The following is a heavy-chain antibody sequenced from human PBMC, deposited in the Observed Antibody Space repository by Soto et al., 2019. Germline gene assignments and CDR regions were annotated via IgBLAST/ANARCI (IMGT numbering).Heavy chain of an antibody. V-gene: IGHV2-5*02. CDR1: GFSLTTNGVG. D-gene: IGHD4-17*01. J-gene: IGHJ4*02. CDR2: IYWDDDK. Sequence: SGPTLVKPTQTLTLTCTFSGFSLTTNGVGVGWIRQPPGKGLEWLALIYWDDDKRYSPSLKSRLTITKDTSKNQVVLTLTSLDPVDTATYYCAHADDSPVYGPISYFDYWGQGTLVTVSS. CDR3: AHADDSPVYGPISYFDY.